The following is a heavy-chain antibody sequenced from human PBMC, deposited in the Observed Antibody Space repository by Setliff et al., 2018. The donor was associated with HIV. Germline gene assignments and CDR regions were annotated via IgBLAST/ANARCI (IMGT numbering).Heavy chain of an antibody. CDR2: FDPEDNET. CDR1: GYSLTELS. J-gene: IGHJ3*02. Sequence: GASVKVSCKVSGYSLTELSIHWVRQAPGEGLEWMGGFDPEDNETVYAEKFQGRVTMTEDTSPDTAYMALSSLRSEDTAMYYCATSSFYDILTAPTPGVFDIWGQGTMGTVSS. V-gene: IGHV1-24*01. CDR3: ATSSFYDILTAPTPGVFDI. D-gene: IGHD3-9*01.